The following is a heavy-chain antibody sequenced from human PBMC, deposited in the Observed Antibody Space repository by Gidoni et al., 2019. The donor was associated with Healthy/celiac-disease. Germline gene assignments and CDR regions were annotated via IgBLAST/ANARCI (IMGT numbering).Heavy chain of an antibody. CDR2: INHSGST. D-gene: IGHD3-10*01. CDR3: ARGRAYGSGSYYKRRRGYDAFDI. V-gene: IGHV4-34*01. Sequence: QVQLQQWGAGLLKPSETLSLTCAVYGGSFSGYSWSWIRQPPGKGLEWIGEINHSGSTKYNPSLKSRVTISVDTSKNQFSRKLSSVTAADTAVYYCARGRAYGSGSYYKRRRGYDAFDIWGQGTMVTVSS. CDR1: GGSFSGYS. J-gene: IGHJ3*02.